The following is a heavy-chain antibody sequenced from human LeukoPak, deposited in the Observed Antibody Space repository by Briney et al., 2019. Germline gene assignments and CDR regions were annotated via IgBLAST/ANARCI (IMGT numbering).Heavy chain of an antibody. V-gene: IGHV4-59*08. Sequence: SETLSLTCTVSGGSISSYYWSWIRQPPGKGLEWIGYIYYSGNTNYNPSLKSRVTISVDTSKNQFSLKLSSVTAADTAVYYCARQKYYFDYWGQGTLVTVSS. CDR1: GGSISSYY. CDR2: IYYSGNT. J-gene: IGHJ4*02. CDR3: ARQKYYFDY.